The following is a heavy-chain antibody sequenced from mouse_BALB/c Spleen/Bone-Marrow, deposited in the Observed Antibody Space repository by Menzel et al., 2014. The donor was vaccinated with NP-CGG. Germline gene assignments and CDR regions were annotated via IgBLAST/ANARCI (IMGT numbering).Heavy chain of an antibody. D-gene: IGHD2-3*01. CDR3: ARRGYDNSYWYFGV. Sequence: EVMLVESGGDLVKPGGSLKLSCAASGFTFSSYGMSWVRQTPDKRLEWVATISTGGSQTSYTDSVKGRLTISRDNTKNALYLQMSSLKSEDSAIYYCARRGYDNSYWYFGVWGAGTTVTVSS. CDR1: GFTFSSYG. CDR2: ISTGGSQT. J-gene: IGHJ1*01. V-gene: IGHV5-6*02.